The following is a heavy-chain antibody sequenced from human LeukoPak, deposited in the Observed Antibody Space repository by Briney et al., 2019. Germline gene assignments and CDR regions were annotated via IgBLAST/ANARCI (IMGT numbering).Heavy chain of an antibody. V-gene: IGHV3-9*01. CDR3: AKIAAAGSPH. Sequence: GGSLRLSCAASGFTFDDYAMHWVRQAPGKGLEWVSGISWNSGSIGYADSVKGRFTISRDNAKNSLYLQMNSLRAEDTALYYCAKIAAAGSPHWGQGTLVTVSS. CDR2: ISWNSGSI. D-gene: IGHD6-13*01. J-gene: IGHJ4*02. CDR1: GFTFDDYA.